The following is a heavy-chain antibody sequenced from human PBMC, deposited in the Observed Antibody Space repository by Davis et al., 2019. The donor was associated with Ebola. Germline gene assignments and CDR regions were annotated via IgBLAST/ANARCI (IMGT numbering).Heavy chain of an antibody. V-gene: IGHV3-23*01. CDR2: ISSGGGAP. D-gene: IGHD2-2*01. CDR1: GFTFSTYA. CDR3: ARVGYCSSTSCYAGLDY. J-gene: IGHJ4*02. Sequence: GESLKISCAASGFTFSTYAMGWVRQAPGKGLEWVSDISSGGGAPYYADSVKGRFTTFRDNPKNTLYLQMNSLRAEDTAVYYCARVGYCSSTSCYAGLDYWGQGTLVTVSS.